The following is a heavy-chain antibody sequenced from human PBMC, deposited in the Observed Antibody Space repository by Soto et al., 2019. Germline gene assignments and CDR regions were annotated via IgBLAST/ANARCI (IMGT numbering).Heavy chain of an antibody. J-gene: IGHJ3*02. CDR2: IYPGDSDT. CDR3: ARRGAALYRKAFDI. Sequence: GECLTISCTGSGYSFTRYWIGWVRQMPGKGLEWMGIIYPGDSDTRYSPSFQGQVTISADKSISTAYLQWSSLKASDTAMYYCARRGAALYRKAFDIWGQGTMVTVSS. CDR1: GYSFTRYW. D-gene: IGHD6-6*01. V-gene: IGHV5-51*01.